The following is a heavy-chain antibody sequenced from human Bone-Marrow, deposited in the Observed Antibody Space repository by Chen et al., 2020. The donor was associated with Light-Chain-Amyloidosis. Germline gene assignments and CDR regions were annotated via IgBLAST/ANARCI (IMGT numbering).Heavy chain of an antibody. Sequence: QVPLVQSGAEVKKPGASVKVSCKASGYTFTTYAMHWVRQAPGQSLEWMGWINAGNGKTKYAQKYQDRVTITRDTSASTAYMELSSLRSEDTAGYYWARDWAAAGPDYWGQGPRVT. J-gene: IGHJ4*02. V-gene: IGHV1-3*01. CDR3: ARDWAAAGPDY. CDR1: GYTFTTYA. CDR2: INAGNGKT. D-gene: IGHD6-13*01.